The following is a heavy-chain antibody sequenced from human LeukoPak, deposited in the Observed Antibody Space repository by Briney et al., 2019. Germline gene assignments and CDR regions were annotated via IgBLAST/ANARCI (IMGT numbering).Heavy chain of an antibody. V-gene: IGHV3-23*01. J-gene: IGHJ4*02. CDR1: GFTFSSYA. CDR2: ISGGGGSI. D-gene: IGHD3-3*01. Sequence: GGSLRLSCAASGFTFSSYAMSWVRQAPGKGLEWVSAISGGGGSIYYADSVKGRFTISRDKSKDTLYLQMNSLRAEDTALYYCAKDFWSGYYSGYFDYWGQGTLVTVSS. CDR3: AKDFWSGYYSGYFDY.